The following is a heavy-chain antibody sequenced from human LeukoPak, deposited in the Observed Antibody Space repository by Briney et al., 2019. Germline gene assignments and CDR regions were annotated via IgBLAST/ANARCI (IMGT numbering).Heavy chain of an antibody. D-gene: IGHD3-10*01. CDR3: ASGYGSGSYYSGTMDY. Sequence: PSETLSLTCAVSGGSIGSSNWWSWVRQPPGKGLEWIGEIYHSGSTNYNPSLKSRVTISVDKSKNQFSLKLSSVTAADTAVYYCASGYGSGSYYSGTMDYWGQGTLVTVSS. V-gene: IGHV4-4*02. CDR2: IYHSGST. J-gene: IGHJ4*02. CDR1: GGSIGSSNW.